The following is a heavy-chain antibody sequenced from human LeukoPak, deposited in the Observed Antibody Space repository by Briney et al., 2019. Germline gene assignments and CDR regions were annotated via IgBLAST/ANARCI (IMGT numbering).Heavy chain of an antibody. J-gene: IGHJ4*02. Sequence: PSETLSLTCTVSGGSISSYNWSWIRHPPGKGREWIGYIYYSGTTNYNPSLKSRVTISVDTSKNQFSLKLSSVTAADTAVYYCARGVYIAAAQYGYWGQGTLVTVSS. CDR1: GGSISSYN. CDR2: IYYSGTT. V-gene: IGHV4-59*01. CDR3: ARGVYIAAAQYGY. D-gene: IGHD6-13*01.